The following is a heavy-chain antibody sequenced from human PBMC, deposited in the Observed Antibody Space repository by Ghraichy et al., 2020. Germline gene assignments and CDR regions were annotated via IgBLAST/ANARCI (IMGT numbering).Heavy chain of an antibody. D-gene: IGHD1-7*01. CDR1: GFTFSNYA. CDR2: ISSNGDRT. CDR3: APPGELVAPS. J-gene: IGHJ1*01. Sequence: GGSLRLSCTASGFTFSNYAIYWVRQAPGERLEWVAAISSNGDRTYYADALKGRFIISRDNSKNTVYLQMNTLTVADTAVYYCAPPGELVAPSWGQGTKVTVSS. V-gene: IGHV3-23*01.